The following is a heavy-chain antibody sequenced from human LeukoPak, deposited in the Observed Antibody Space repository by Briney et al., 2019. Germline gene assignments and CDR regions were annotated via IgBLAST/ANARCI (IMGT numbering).Heavy chain of an antibody. CDR1: GFTFSSYA. D-gene: IGHD2-21*01. CDR3: AKDPTTYCGGDCYFDY. V-gene: IGHV3-23*01. CDR2: ISGSGGST. J-gene: IGHJ4*02. Sequence: PGGSLRLSCAASGFTFSSYAMSWVRQAPGKGLEWVSAISGSGGSTYYADSVKGRFTISRDNSTNTLYLQMNSLRAEDTAVYYCAKDPTTYCGGDCYFDYWGQGTLVTVSS.